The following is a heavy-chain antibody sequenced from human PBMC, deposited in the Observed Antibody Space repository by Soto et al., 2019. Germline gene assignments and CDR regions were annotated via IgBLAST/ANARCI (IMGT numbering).Heavy chain of an antibody. CDR3: ATAEVDY. Sequence: GGSLRLSCAASGFTFGNHWMHWVRQAPGKGLEWVSRMNSDGSTTNYADSLKGRFAVSRDNANNTLYLQMNSLRAEDTAVYYCATAEVDYWGPGTLVTVSS. CDR1: GFTFGNHW. J-gene: IGHJ4*02. V-gene: IGHV3-74*01. CDR2: MNSDGSTT.